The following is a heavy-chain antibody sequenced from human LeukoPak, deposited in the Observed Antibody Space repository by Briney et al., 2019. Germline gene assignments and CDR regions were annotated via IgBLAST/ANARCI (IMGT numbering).Heavy chain of an antibody. Sequence: GGSLRLSCAASGFAFSTYWMTWVRQAPGKGLEWVANIKQDGSEKYYVDSVKGRFSISRDNAKDSLFLQMNSLRAEDTAVYYCARVGGYDHFAYYYYYMDVWGKGTTVTVSS. CDR2: IKQDGSEK. D-gene: IGHD5-12*01. CDR1: GFAFSTYW. V-gene: IGHV3-7*01. J-gene: IGHJ6*03. CDR3: ARVGGYDHFAYYYYYMDV.